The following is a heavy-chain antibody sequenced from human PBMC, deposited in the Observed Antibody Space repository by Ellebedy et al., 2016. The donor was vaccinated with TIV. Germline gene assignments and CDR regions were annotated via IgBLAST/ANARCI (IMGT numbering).Heavy chain of an antibody. D-gene: IGHD5-24*01. CDR1: GFTFSDYY. CDR3: TRGRRYGNNPFDY. J-gene: IGHJ4*02. V-gene: IGHV3-11*01. CDR2: ISSTASSM. Sequence: GGSLRLXXAASGFTFSDYYMTWIRQAPGKGLEWLSYISSTASSMYYADSVRGRFTISRDNAENSLYLEMSSLRAEDTAVYYCTRGRRYGNNPFDYWGQGTLVTVSS.